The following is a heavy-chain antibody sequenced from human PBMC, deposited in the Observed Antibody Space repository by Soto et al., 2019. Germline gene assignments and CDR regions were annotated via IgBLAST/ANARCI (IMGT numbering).Heavy chain of an antibody. CDR2: INTDGSNT. Sequence: GGSLRLSCVASGFTFSTSWMHWVRQAPGKGPVWVSRINTDGSNTNYADSVKGRFTISRDNAKNTLYLQMDGLRSEDTAVYYCGRSIASAAGLAWGQGTLVTAPQ. J-gene: IGHJ4*02. CDR3: GRSIASAAGLA. D-gene: IGHD6-13*01. CDR1: GFTFSTSW. V-gene: IGHV3-74*01.